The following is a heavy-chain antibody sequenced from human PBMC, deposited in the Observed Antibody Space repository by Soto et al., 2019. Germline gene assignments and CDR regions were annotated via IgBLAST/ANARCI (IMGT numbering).Heavy chain of an antibody. D-gene: IGHD6-13*01. CDR2: TSGSGGST. CDR1: GFPFSSYA. Sequence: PGGSLRLSCAASGFPFSSYAMSWVRQAPGKGLEWVSSTSGSGGSTYYADSVKGRFTISRDNSKNTLYLQMNSLRAEDTAVYYCAKDQRGFSSTARIDYWGQGTLVTVSS. V-gene: IGHV3-23*01. J-gene: IGHJ4*02. CDR3: AKDQRGFSSTARIDY.